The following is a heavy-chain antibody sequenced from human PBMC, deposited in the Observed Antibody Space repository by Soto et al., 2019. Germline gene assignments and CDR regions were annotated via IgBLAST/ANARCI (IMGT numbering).Heavy chain of an antibody. J-gene: IGHJ4*02. CDR1: GFTFSSYW. CDR2: INSEGSTT. V-gene: IGHV3-74*01. D-gene: IGHD1-26*01. CDR3: ARVGVGAYFFDY. Sequence: DVQLVESGGGLGQPGGSLRHSCAASGFTFSSYWMHWVRQAPGKGLVWVSRINSEGSTTSYADSVKGRFTISRDNAKNTLYLQMNSLRAEDTAVYYCARVGVGAYFFDYWGQGTLVTVSS.